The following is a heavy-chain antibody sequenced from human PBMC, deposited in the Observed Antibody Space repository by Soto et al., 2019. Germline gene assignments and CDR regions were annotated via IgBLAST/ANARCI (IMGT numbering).Heavy chain of an antibody. V-gene: IGHV1-2*04. J-gene: IGHJ5*02. CDR2: INPNRGGT. CDR1: GYTFTGYY. Sequence: QVQLVQSGAEVKKPGASVKVSCKASGYTFTGYYMHWVRQAPGQGLEWMGWINPNRGGTNYAQKFQGWVTMTRDTSISTAYMELSRLRSDDTAVYYCARGRFVGVIAVTGDWFDPWGQGTLVTVSS. D-gene: IGHD2-15*01. CDR3: ARGRFVGVIAVTGDWFDP.